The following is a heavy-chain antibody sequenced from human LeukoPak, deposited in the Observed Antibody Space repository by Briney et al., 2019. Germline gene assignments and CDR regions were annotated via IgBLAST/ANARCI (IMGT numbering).Heavy chain of an antibody. J-gene: IGHJ5*02. Sequence: GGSLRLSCAASGFTLSSYAMSWVRQAPGKGLEWVSDISGSGGSTNYADSVKGRFTISRDKSKNTVYLQMNSLRAEDTAVYYCARELAAPSMVRGAFDPWGQGTLVTVSS. D-gene: IGHD3-10*01. V-gene: IGHV3-23*01. CDR3: ARELAAPSMVRGAFDP. CDR1: GFTLSSYA. CDR2: ISGSGGST.